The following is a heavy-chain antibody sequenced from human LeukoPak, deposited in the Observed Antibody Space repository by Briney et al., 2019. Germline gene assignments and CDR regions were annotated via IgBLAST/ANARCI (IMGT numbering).Heavy chain of an antibody. CDR3: ARDREYSSSSWFDP. Sequence: ASVKVSCKASGYTFTSYGISWVRQAPGQGLEWMGWISAYNGNTNYAQKLQGRVTMTTDTSTSTAYMKLRSLRSDDTAVYYCARDREYSSSSWFDPWGQGTLVTVSS. D-gene: IGHD6-6*01. CDR1: GYTFTSYG. J-gene: IGHJ5*02. V-gene: IGHV1-18*01. CDR2: ISAYNGNT.